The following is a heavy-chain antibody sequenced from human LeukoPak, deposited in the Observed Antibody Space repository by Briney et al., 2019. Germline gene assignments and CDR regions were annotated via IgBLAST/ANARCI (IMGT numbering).Heavy chain of an antibody. CDR1: GFSLSTSGVG. V-gene: IGHV2-5*01. Sequence: SGPTLVKPTQTLTLTCTFSGFSLSTSGVGVGWIRQPPGKALEWLALIYWNDDKRYSPSLKSRLTITKDTSKNQVVLTMTNMDPVDTATYYCAHTQWFGELLKYFDYWGQGTLVTVSS. D-gene: IGHD3-10*01. CDR3: AHTQWFGELLKYFDY. CDR2: IYWNDDK. J-gene: IGHJ4*02.